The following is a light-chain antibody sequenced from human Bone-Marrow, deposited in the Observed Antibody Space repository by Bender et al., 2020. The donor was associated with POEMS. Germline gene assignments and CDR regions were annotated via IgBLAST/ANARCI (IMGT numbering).Light chain of an antibody. CDR3: NSHPSSDSWV. V-gene: IGLV2-14*01. CDR1: SSDVRNYRF. J-gene: IGLJ3*02. CDR2: GVS. Sequence: QSALTQPASVSGSPGQSITISCTGTSSDVRNYRFVSWYQQHPGKAPKLVIYGVSNRPSGVSNRFSGSKSGNTASLTISGLQAEDEADYYCNSHPSSDSWVFGGGTQLTVL.